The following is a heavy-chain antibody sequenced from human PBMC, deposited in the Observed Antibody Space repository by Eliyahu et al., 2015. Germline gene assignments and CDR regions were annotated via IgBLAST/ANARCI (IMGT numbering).Heavy chain of an antibody. CDR2: ISYDGSNK. J-gene: IGHJ4*02. Sequence: QVQLVESGGGVVQPGRSXXXSCAASGFTXSSXAMHWVRQGPGEGLEWVAVISYDGSNKYYADSVKGRFTISRDNSKNTLYLQMNSLRAEDTAVYYCARAPGQWEPELDYWGQGTLVTVSS. V-gene: IGHV3-30-3*01. CDR3: ARAPGQWEPELDY. D-gene: IGHD1-26*01. CDR1: GFTXSSXA.